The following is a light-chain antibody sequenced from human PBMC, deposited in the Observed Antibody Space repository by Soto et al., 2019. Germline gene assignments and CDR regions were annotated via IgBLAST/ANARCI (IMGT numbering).Light chain of an antibody. CDR3: QSYDSSLSASV. Sequence: QSVLTQAPSVSGAPGQRVTISCTGSSSNIGAGYDVHWYQHLPGTAPKLLIYRDNSRPSGVPDRFSGSKSGTSASLAITGLQAEDEADYYCQSYDSSLSASVFGGGTKLPS. CDR1: SSNIGAGYD. J-gene: IGLJ2*01. CDR2: RDN. V-gene: IGLV1-40*01.